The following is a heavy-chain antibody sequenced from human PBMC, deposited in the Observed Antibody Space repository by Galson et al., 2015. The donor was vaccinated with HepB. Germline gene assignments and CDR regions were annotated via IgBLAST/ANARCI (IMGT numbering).Heavy chain of an antibody. CDR1: GGSISSGGYS. D-gene: IGHD1-1*01. CDR3: ARDRPRMVENDALDAFDI. CDR2: IYYSGST. J-gene: IGHJ3*02. V-gene: IGHV4-30-4*07. Sequence: VSGGSISSGGYSWSWIRQPPGKGLEWIGYIYYSGSTYYNPSLKSRVTISVDTSKNQFSLKLSSVTAADTAVYYCARDRPRMVENDALDAFDIWGQGTMVTVSS.